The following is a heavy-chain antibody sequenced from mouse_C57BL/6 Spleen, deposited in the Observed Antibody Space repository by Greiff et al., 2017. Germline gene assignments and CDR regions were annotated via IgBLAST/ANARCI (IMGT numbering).Heavy chain of an antibody. CDR2: ISSDGSYT. D-gene: IGHD2-13*01. CDR3: ASDYGDYDYFDY. CDR1: GFTFSSYG. J-gene: IGHJ2*01. V-gene: IGHV5-6*01. Sequence: EVQLVESGGDLVKPGGSLKLSCAASGFTFSSYGMSWVRQTPDKRLEWVATISSDGSYTYYPDSVKGRFTISRDNAKNTLYLQMSSLKSEDTAMYYCASDYGDYDYFDYWGQGTTVTVSS.